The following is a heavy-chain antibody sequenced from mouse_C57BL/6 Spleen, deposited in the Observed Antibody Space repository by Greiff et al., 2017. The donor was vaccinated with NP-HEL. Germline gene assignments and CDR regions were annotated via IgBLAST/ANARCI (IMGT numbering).Heavy chain of an antibody. J-gene: IGHJ3*01. V-gene: IGHV1-62-2*01. CDR1: GYTFTEYT. CDR3: ARHKTAEGGFAY. D-gene: IGHD3-2*02. CDR2: FYPGRGSI. Sequence: QVHVKQSGAELVKPGASVKLSCKASGYTFTEYTIHWVKQRSGQGLEWIGWFYPGRGSIKYNEKFKDKATLTADKSSSTVYMELSRLTSDDSAVYFCARHKTAEGGFAYWGQGTLVTVSA.